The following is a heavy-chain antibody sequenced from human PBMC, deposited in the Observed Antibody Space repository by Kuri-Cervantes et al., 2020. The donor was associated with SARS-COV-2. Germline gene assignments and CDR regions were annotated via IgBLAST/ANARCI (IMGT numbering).Heavy chain of an antibody. Sequence: GGSLRLSCAASGFTFSDYYMSWIRQAPGKGLEWVSAISGSGGSTYYADSVKGRFTISRDNSKNTLYLQMNSLRAEDTAVYYCAKTTMVQGVIISGWIDYWGQGTLVTVSS. D-gene: IGHD3-10*01. CDR1: GFTFSDYY. CDR3: AKTTMVQGVIISGWIDY. CDR2: ISGSGGST. V-gene: IGHV3-23*01. J-gene: IGHJ4*02.